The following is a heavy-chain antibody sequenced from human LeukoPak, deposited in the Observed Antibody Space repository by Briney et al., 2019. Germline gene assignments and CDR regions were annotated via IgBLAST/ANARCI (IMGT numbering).Heavy chain of an antibody. CDR2: IIPIFGTA. V-gene: IGHV1-69*01. J-gene: IGHJ2*01. D-gene: IGHD5-18*01. Sequence: SVKVSCKASGGTFGSYVISWVRQAPGQGLEWMGGIIPIFGTAHYAQKFRGRLTITADESTSTVYMEMSSLRSEYTAMYYCAKEGDTALVTGYFDLWGRGTLVTVSA. CDR1: GGTFGSYV. CDR3: AKEGDTALVTGYFDL.